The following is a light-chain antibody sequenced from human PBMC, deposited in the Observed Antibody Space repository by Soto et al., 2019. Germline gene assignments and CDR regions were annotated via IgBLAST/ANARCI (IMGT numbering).Light chain of an antibody. J-gene: IGKJ5*01. CDR1: QSVSSSY. CDR2: GAS. CDR3: QQYGSSLIT. Sequence: EIVLTQSPGTLSFSPGERSTLCCMSSQSVSSSYLAWYQQKPGQAPRLLIYGASSRATGIPDRFSGSGSGTDFTLTISRLEPEDFAVYYCQQYGSSLITFGQGTRLEI. V-gene: IGKV3-20*01.